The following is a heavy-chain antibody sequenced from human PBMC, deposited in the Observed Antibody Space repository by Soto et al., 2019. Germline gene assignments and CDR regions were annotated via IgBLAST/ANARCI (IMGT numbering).Heavy chain of an antibody. Sequence: QVQLVQSGAEVKKPGASVKVSCKASGYTLTSYYLHWVRQAPGQGPEWMGIINPSGGITNDAQKFQDRVNVTSDTSTSTVYMELSSLRSEDTAVYYCARGISTTRYYYYYGMDVWGQGTTVTVSS. CDR3: ARGISTTRYYYYYGMDV. J-gene: IGHJ6*02. D-gene: IGHD2-2*01. CDR1: GYTLTSYY. CDR2: INPSGGIT. V-gene: IGHV1-46*01.